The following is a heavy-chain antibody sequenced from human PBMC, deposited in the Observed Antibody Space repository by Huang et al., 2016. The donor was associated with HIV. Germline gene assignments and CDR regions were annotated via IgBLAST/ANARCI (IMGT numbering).Heavy chain of an antibody. CDR1: GFSLTTSGVC. V-gene: IGHV2-5*01. J-gene: IGHJ3*02. D-gene: IGHD1-20*01. Sequence: QITLKESGPALVKPSQTLTLTCSVSGFSLTTSGVCVGWIRQPPGKALEWLALIYWNDEKRYNPLLRNRLSIPSDTSKRHVVLRLTNVNPVDTATYHCAHSYITPSLRSGFDAFDICGQGTMVAVSS. CDR2: IYWNDEK. CDR3: AHSYITPSLRSGFDAFDI.